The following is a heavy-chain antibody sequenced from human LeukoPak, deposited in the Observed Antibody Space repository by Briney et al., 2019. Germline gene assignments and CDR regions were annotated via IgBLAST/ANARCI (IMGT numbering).Heavy chain of an antibody. CDR1: GFTFSSYA. D-gene: IGHD2-15*01. J-gene: IGHJ6*04. Sequence: GGSLRLSCAASGFTFSSYALHWVRQAPGKGLEWVAVISHDGSTKYYADSVKGRFTISRDNSKNTLYLQMNSLRAEDTAVYYCARDRAVVVAALYYYYYGMDVWGKGTTVTVSS. CDR3: ARDRAVVVAALYYYYYGMDV. V-gene: IGHV3-30-3*01. CDR2: ISHDGSTK.